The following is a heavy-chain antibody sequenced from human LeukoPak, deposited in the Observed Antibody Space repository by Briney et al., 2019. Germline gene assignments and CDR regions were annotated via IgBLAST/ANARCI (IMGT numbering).Heavy chain of an antibody. CDR1: RFTFSSYG. V-gene: IGHV3-20*04. D-gene: IGHD4/OR15-4a*01. Sequence: GGSLRLSCAASRFTFSSYGMHWVRQAPGKGLEWVSGINWNGGSTGYADSVKGRFTISRDNAKNSLYLQMNSLRAEDTALYYCARAPFSDVLMDVWGKGTTVTVSS. CDR2: INWNGGST. J-gene: IGHJ6*04. CDR3: ARAPFSDVLMDV.